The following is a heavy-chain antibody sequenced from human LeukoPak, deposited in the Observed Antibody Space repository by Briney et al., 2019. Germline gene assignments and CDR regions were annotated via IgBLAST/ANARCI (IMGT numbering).Heavy chain of an antibody. CDR3: ATARMVRGEDGMDV. V-gene: IGHV1-24*01. CDR2: FYPEDGET. Sequence: GSVTVSCKVSGYTLTELSMHWVRQAPGKGLEGMGGFYPEDGETIYAQKFQGRVTMTDDTSTDTAYMVLSSLRSEDTAVYYCATARMVRGEDGMDVWGKGTTVTVSS. D-gene: IGHD3-10*01. J-gene: IGHJ6*04. CDR1: GYTLTELS.